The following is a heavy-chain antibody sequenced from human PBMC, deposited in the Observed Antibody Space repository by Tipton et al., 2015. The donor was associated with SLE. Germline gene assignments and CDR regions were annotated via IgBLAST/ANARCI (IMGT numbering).Heavy chain of an antibody. V-gene: IGHV1-46*01. CDR1: GHTFTSYY. Sequence: QSGPEVKKPGASVRVSCKASGHTFTSYYMHWVRQAPGQGLEWMGMINPGGDSTNNAQKFQGRLTMTRDTSTSTVYMELSGLRSEDTAVYYCASNGQRLNAFDIWGQGTMVTVSS. D-gene: IGHD2-8*01. CDR3: ASNGQRLNAFDI. CDR2: INPGGDST. J-gene: IGHJ3*02.